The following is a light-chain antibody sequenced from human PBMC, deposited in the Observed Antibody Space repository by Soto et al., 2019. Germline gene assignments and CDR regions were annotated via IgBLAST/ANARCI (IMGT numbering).Light chain of an antibody. CDR2: SYN. Sequence: QPVLTQPPSASGTPGQRVTISCSGSSSNIGSNTVNWYQQVPGTAPKLLIYSYNQRPSGVPDRFSGSKSGTSASLAISGLQSEDEADYYCAAWDDSLNGVVFGGGTKLTVL. J-gene: IGLJ2*01. V-gene: IGLV1-44*01. CDR3: AAWDDSLNGVV. CDR1: SSNIGSNT.